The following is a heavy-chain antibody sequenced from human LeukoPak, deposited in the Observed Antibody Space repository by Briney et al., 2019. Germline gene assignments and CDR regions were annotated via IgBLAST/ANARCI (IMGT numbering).Heavy chain of an antibody. CDR1: GGSIISYY. J-gene: IGHJ5*02. D-gene: IGHD3-22*01. Sequence: PSETLSLTCTVSGGSIISYYWSWIRQPPGKGLEWIGYIYYSGSTNYNPSLKSRVTISVDTSKNQFSLKLSSVTAADTAVYYCARDIGSSGLDNWFDPWGQGTLVTVSS. CDR2: IYYSGST. CDR3: ARDIGSSGLDNWFDP. V-gene: IGHV4-59*01.